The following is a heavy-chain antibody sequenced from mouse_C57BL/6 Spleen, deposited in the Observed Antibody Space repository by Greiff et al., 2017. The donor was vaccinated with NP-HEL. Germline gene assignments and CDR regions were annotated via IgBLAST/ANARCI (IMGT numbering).Heavy chain of an antibody. V-gene: IGHV5-17*01. CDR3: ARATVVGYFDV. J-gene: IGHJ1*03. CDR2: ISRGSSTI. D-gene: IGHD1-1*01. Sequence: EVQGVESGGGLVKPGGSLKLSCAASGFTFSDYGMHWVRQAPEQGLEWVAYISRGSSTIYYADTVKGRSTISRDNAKNTLFLQMTSLRSEDTAMYYCARATVVGYFDVWGTGTTVTVSS. CDR1: GFTFSDYG.